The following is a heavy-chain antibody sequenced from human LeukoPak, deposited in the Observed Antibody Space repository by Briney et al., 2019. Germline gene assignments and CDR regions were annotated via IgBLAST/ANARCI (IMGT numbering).Heavy chain of an antibody. CDR1: GYTLTELS. Sequence: ASVKVSCKVSGYTLTELSMHWVRQAPGQGLEWMGIINPSDGSTRYAQKFQGRVTMTKDTSTNTVYMHLSSLSSDDTAVYYCARAYYESSAYRHAVYFDYWGQGTLVTVSS. CDR2: INPSDGST. V-gene: IGHV1-46*01. D-gene: IGHD3-22*01. J-gene: IGHJ4*02. CDR3: ARAYYESSAYRHAVYFDY.